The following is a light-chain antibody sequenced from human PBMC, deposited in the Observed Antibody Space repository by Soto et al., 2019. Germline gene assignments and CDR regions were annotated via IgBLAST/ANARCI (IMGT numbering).Light chain of an antibody. CDR3: YSYTSSSTYD. Sequence: QSVRTQPSSVTGSPGQSITISRVRASGVIGGYNYVSWYQQHPRKAPELVIYDVSNRPSGVSNRFSGSKSDNTASLTISGLQAEDEADYYCYSYTSSSTYDVGTGTKVTV. J-gene: IGLJ1*01. V-gene: IGLV2-14*01. CDR2: DVS. CDR1: SGVIGGYNY.